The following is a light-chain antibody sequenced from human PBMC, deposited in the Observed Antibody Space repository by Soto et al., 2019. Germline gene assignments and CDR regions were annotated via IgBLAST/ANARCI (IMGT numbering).Light chain of an antibody. CDR3: CSYAGSFTHYV. J-gene: IGLJ1*01. CDR1: SSDVGGYNY. V-gene: IGLV2-11*01. CDR2: DVS. Sequence: QSVLTQPRSVSGSPGQSITISCTGTSSDVGGYNYVSWYRQHPGKAPKLMIYDVSKRPSGVPDRFSGSKSGNTASLTISGLQAEDEDDYYCCSYAGSFTHYVFGTGTNLTVL.